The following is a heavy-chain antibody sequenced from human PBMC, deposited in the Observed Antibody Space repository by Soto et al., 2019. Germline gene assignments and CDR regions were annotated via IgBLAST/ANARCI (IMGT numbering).Heavy chain of an antibody. J-gene: IGHJ4*02. D-gene: IGHD3-22*01. V-gene: IGHV1-69*05. CDR1: GGTFSSYP. Sequence: SVKVSCKASGGTFSSYPITWVRQAPGQGLEWMGGTFPIFDRGNYAQKFQGRLTITTDKSTNTAYMELSSLRSEDTAVYYCARRNTSGYLRYFDSWGQGTLVTVPS. CDR3: ARRNTSGYLRYFDS. CDR2: TFPIFDRG.